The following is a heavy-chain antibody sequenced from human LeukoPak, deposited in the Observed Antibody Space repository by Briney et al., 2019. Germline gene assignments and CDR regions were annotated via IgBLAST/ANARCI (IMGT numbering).Heavy chain of an antibody. V-gene: IGHV3-21*01. Sequence: GGSLRLSCAASGFTYRSYSMNWVRQAPGKGLEWVSSISSSSSYIYYADSVKGRFTISRDNAKNSLYLQMNSLRAEDTAVYYCAREIGSNQYYFDYWGQGTLVTVSS. D-gene: IGHD1-26*01. CDR3: AREIGSNQYYFDY. J-gene: IGHJ4*02. CDR2: ISSSSSYI. CDR1: GFTYRSYS.